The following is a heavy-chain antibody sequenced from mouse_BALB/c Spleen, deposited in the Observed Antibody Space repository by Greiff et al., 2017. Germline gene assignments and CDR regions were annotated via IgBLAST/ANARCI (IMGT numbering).Heavy chain of an antibody. V-gene: IGHV14-1*02. Sequence: EVKLQESGAELVRPGALVKLSCKASGFNIKDYYMHWVKQRPEQGLEWIGWIDPENGNTIYDPKFQGKASITADTSSNTAYLQLSSLTSEDTAVYYCAREGSSRGFAYWGQGTLVTVSA. CDR2: IDPENGNT. CDR1: GFNIKDYY. J-gene: IGHJ3*01. CDR3: AREGSSRGFAY. D-gene: IGHD1-1*01.